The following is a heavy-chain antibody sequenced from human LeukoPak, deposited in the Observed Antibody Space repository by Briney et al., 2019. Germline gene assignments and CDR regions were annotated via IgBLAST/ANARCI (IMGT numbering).Heavy chain of an antibody. Sequence: GGSLRLSCAASGFTFSSYTMNWVSPAPGKRLELISSISSSSSYIYYAASVTGRFTISRDNAKNSLYLQMKSLRAEDTAVYFCARSGSYSPLDYWGQGTLVTVSA. J-gene: IGHJ4*02. V-gene: IGHV3-21*01. CDR1: GFTFSSYT. CDR2: ISSSSSYI. CDR3: ARSGSYSPLDY. D-gene: IGHD1-26*01.